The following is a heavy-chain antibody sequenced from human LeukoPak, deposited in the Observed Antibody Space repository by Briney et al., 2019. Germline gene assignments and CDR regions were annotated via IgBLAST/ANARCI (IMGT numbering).Heavy chain of an antibody. CDR1: VLTFSSYS. J-gene: IGHJ4*02. Sequence: GGSLRLSCAASVLTFSSYSVNWLRQAPGKGLEWVSSISSSSSYIYYADSVKGRFTISRDNAKNSLYLQMNSLRAEDTAVYYCARDPYSGLFDYWGQGTLVTVSS. V-gene: IGHV3-21*01. CDR2: ISSSSSYI. D-gene: IGHD4-11*01. CDR3: ARDPYSGLFDY.